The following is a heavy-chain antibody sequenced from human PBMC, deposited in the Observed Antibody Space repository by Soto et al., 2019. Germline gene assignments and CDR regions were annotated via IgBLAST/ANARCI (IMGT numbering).Heavy chain of an antibody. Sequence: EVQLVESGGALVQPGGSLRLSCAASGFTFSSYWMTWVRQAPGKGLEWVAIIKSDGSEIDYVDSVKGRFTISRDNGENSMYLQMHRLRIEDTANYYCARGTRPWHPASLSWGQGTLVTVSS. V-gene: IGHV3-7*05. D-gene: IGHD2-8*01. J-gene: IGHJ5*02. CDR1: GFTFSSYW. CDR3: ARGTRPWHPASLS. CDR2: IKSDGSEI.